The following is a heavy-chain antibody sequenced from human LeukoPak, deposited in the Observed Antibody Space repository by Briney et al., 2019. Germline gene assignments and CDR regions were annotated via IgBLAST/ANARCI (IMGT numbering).Heavy chain of an antibody. CDR1: EFTFSTYS. Sequence: GGSLRLSCAASEFTFSTYSMNWVRQAPGKGLEWVSSISSGSTYIYYADSVKGRFTISRDNSKNTLYLEVISLTAEDTAVYYCAKDDAWLRFGEWSQGTLVTVSS. J-gene: IGHJ4*02. D-gene: IGHD3-10*01. V-gene: IGHV3-21*04. CDR2: ISSGSTYI. CDR3: AKDDAWLRFGE.